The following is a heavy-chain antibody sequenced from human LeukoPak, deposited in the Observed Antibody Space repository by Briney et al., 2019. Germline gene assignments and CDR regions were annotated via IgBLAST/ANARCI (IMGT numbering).Heavy chain of an antibody. CDR1: GFTFSSYG. D-gene: IGHD6-19*01. CDR2: IWHDGSNK. V-gene: IGHV3-30*02. CDR3: ARGGKRAVAGTRSPQYFQH. Sequence: PGGSLRLSCGASGFTFSSYGMHWVRQAPGKGLEWVAFIWHDGSNKYYADSVKGRFTISRDNSKNTLYVQMNSLRAEDTAVYYCARGGKRAVAGTRSPQYFQHWGQGTLVTVSS. J-gene: IGHJ1*01.